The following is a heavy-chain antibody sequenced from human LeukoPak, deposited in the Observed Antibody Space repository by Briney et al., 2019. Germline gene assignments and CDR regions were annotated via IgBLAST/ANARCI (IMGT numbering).Heavy chain of an antibody. CDR3: ARVNIDILTGYFTFDY. Sequence: PSETLSLTCTVSGGSISSYYWSWIRQPPGKGLEWIGYIYYSGSTNYNPSLKSRVTISVDTSKNQFSLKLSSVTAADTAVYYCARVNIDILTGYFTFDYWGQGTLATVSS. CDR1: GGSISSYY. J-gene: IGHJ4*02. D-gene: IGHD3-9*01. V-gene: IGHV4-59*01. CDR2: IYYSGST.